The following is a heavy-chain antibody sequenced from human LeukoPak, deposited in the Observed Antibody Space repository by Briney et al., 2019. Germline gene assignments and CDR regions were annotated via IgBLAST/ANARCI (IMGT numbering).Heavy chain of an antibody. CDR2: IYSGGST. V-gene: IGHV3-53*01. D-gene: IGHD1-26*01. CDR3: ARARTSEPGIVGALDY. J-gene: IGHJ4*02. CDR1: GFTVSSNY. Sequence: PGGSLRLSCAASGFTVSSNYMSWVRQAPGKGLEWVSVIYSGGSTYYADSVKGRFTISRDNSKNTLYLQMNSLRAEDTAVYYCARARTSEPGIVGALDYWGQGTLVTVSS.